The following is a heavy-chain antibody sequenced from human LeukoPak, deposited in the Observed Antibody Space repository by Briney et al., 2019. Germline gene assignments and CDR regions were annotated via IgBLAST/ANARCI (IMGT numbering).Heavy chain of an antibody. D-gene: IGHD4-23*01. V-gene: IGHV4-59*01. CDR1: GGSISSYY. CDR3: ARAGVVTSLDY. Sequence: PSETLSLTCTVSGGSISSYYWSWIRQPPGKGLEWIGYIHYSGSTNYNPSLKSRVTISVDTSKNQFSLKLSSVTAADTAVYYCARAGVVTSLDYWGQGTLVTVSS. J-gene: IGHJ4*02. CDR2: IHYSGST.